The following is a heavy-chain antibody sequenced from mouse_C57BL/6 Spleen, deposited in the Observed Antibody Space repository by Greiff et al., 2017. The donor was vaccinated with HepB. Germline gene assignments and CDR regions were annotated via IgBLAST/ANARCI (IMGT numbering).Heavy chain of an antibody. J-gene: IGHJ4*01. CDR3: ARLLYAMDY. Sequence: EVKVEESGGGLVQPGGSLSLSCAASGFTFTDYYMSWVRQPPGKALEWLGFIRNKANGYTTEYSASVKGRFTISRDNSQSILYLQMNALRAEDSATYYCARLLYAMDYWGQGTSVTVSS. CDR1: GFTFTDYY. V-gene: IGHV7-3*01. CDR2: IRNKANGYTT.